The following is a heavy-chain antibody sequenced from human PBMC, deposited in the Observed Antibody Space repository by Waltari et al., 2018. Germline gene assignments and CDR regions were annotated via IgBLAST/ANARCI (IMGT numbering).Heavy chain of an antibody. Sequence: QVQLQESGPGLVKPSETLSLSCTVSGGSMTSHYWTWIRQPPGKGLESIGYIHNTGTTKYNPSLKSRVTISIDTSNNQFSLNLNSLTAADTAMYFCARVPVMTPGGGPFDHWGQGILVTVSS. CDR1: GGSMTSHY. CDR2: IHNTGTT. J-gene: IGHJ4*02. V-gene: IGHV4-59*11. CDR3: ARVPVMTPGGGPFDH. D-gene: IGHD3-16*01.